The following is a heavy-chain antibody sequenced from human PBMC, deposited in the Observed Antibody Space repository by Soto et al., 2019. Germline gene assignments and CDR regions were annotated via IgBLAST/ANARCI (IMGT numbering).Heavy chain of an antibody. CDR3: AKERGEYYDSSGYYY. D-gene: IGHD3-22*01. V-gene: IGHV3-23*01. J-gene: IGHJ4*02. CDR2: ISGSGAAT. CDR1: GFTFSGYA. Sequence: EVHLLESGGGLVQSGGSLRLSCAASGFTFSGYAMSWFRQVPGKGLEWVSAISGSGAATYYADSVKGRFTISRDNSKNTLYLQMNSLRAEDTAVYYCAKERGEYYDSSGYYYWGQGNLVTVSS.